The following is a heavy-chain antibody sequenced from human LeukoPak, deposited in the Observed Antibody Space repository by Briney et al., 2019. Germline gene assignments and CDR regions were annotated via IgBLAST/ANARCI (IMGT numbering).Heavy chain of an antibody. CDR1: GFTFSNYA. CDR2: ISGSGTST. V-gene: IGHV3-23*01. Sequence: GGSLRLSCAASGFTFSNYAMSWVRQAPGKGLEWVSAISGSGTSTYYADSVKGRFTISRDNSKNTLYLQMNSLRAEDTAVYYCAPTRYSSSWPFDYWGQGTLVTVSS. CDR3: APTRYSSSWPFDY. D-gene: IGHD6-13*01. J-gene: IGHJ4*02.